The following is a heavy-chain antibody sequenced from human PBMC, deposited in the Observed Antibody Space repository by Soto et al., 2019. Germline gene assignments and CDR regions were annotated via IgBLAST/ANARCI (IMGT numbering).Heavy chain of an antibody. CDR1: DFTFDGHG. CDR3: VSCVSAHFDY. CDR2: ISPEGFNT. J-gene: IGHJ4*02. Sequence: EVDMFESGGGLVQPGGSLRLSCAASDFTFDGHGMSWVRQAPWKWPEWVSTISPEGFNTHYADSVRGRFIISRDNSRNPVDLHMSSLRVEDTAIYYCVSCVSAHFDYWGQGTPVTVSS. V-gene: IGHV3-23*01. D-gene: IGHD2-21*01.